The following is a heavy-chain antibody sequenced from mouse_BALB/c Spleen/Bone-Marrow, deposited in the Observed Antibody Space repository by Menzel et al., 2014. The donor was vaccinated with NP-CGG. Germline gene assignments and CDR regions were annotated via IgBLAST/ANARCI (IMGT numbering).Heavy chain of an antibody. J-gene: IGHJ4*01. CDR3: ARNAFYRGYAMDY. V-gene: IGHV5-12*02. Sequence: EVQLAESGGGLVQPGGSLKLSCATSGFTFSDYYMYWVRQTPEKRLEWVAYISNGGGSTYYPDTVKGRFTISRDNAKNTLYLQMSRLKSEDTAMYYCARNAFYRGYAMDYWGQGTSVTVSS. CDR2: ISNGGGST. D-gene: IGHD2-12*01. CDR1: GFTFSDYY.